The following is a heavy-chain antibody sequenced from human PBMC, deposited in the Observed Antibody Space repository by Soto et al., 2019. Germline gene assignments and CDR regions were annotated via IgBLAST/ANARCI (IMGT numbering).Heavy chain of an antibody. CDR2: IYYSGST. V-gene: IGHV4-61*01. D-gene: IGHD1-26*01. Sequence: QVQLQESGPGLVKPSETLSLTCTVSGGSVSSGTYYWSWIRQPPGKGLEWIAYIYYSGSTNYNPSLKRRVTMSVDTSKNQFSLKLSSVTAADTAVYYCAREGRSGSYYFDYWGQGTLVTVSS. CDR3: AREGRSGSYYFDY. J-gene: IGHJ4*02. CDR1: GGSVSSGTYY.